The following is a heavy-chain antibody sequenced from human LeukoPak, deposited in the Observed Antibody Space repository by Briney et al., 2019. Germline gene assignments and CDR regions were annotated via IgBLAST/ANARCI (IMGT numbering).Heavy chain of an antibody. J-gene: IGHJ2*01. V-gene: IGHV3-53*01. CDR3: ARVGDHFHWYLDL. Sequence: GGSLRLSCAASGFSVSANYMNWVRQAPGKGLEWVSILYSGSSTYYADSVEGRFIVSRDSSKNTLSLQMNDLRAEDTAVYYCARVGDHFHWYLDLWGRGTLVTVSS. D-gene: IGHD3-3*02. CDR1: GFSVSANY. CDR2: LYSGSST.